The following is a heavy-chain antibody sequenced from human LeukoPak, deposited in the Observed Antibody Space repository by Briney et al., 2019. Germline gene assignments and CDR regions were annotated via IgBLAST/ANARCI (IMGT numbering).Heavy chain of an antibody. Sequence: GGSLRLSCAASEFTFSNYGMHWVRQAPGKGLEWVAVISYDGSNKYYADSVKGRFTISRDNSKNTLYLQMNSLRAEDTAVYYCARAPGATVTSEYYFDYWGQGTLVTVSS. CDR2: ISYDGSNK. CDR3: ARAPGATVTSEYYFDY. CDR1: EFTFSNYG. J-gene: IGHJ4*02. V-gene: IGHV3-30*19. D-gene: IGHD4-11*01.